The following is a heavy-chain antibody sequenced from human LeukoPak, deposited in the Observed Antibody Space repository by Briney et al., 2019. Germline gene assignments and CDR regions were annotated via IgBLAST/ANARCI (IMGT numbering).Heavy chain of an antibody. Sequence: ASVKVSCKASGCTFTSYGISWVRQAPGQGLEWMGWISAYNGNTNYAQKLQGRVTTTTDTSTSTAYMELRSLRSDDTAVYYCARDYKLMAGKNIDYWGQRTLVTVSS. CDR2: ISAYNGNT. CDR3: ARDYKLMAGKNIDY. V-gene: IGHV1-18*01. CDR1: GCTFTSYG. J-gene: IGHJ4*02. D-gene: IGHD2-8*01.